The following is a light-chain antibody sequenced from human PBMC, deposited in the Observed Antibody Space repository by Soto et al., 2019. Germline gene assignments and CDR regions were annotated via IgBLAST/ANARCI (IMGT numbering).Light chain of an antibody. CDR3: QQHNGWPLT. J-gene: IGKJ4*01. CDR1: QSVNNY. V-gene: IGKV3-15*01. Sequence: EIVMTQFPATLSVFPGERATLSCRASQSVNNYLAWYQQKPGQAPRLLIYGVSTRATGIPARFSGSGSGTEFTLAISSLQSEDSAVYYCQQHNGWPLTFGAGTKVEIK. CDR2: GVS.